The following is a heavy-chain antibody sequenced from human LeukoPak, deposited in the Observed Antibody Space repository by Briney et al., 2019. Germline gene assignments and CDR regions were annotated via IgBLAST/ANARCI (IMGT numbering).Heavy chain of an antibody. CDR1: GFTFSSYA. CDR2: ISYDGSNK. CDR3: AREQITGYSSSWLNYYYYGMDV. Sequence: PGRSLRLSCAASGFTFSSYAMHWVRQASGQGLHSLAVISYDGSNKYYADSVKGRFTISRDNSKNTLYLQMNSLRAEDTAVYYCAREQITGYSSSWLNYYYYGMDVWGQGTTVTVSS. D-gene: IGHD6-13*01. V-gene: IGHV3-30-3*01. J-gene: IGHJ6*02.